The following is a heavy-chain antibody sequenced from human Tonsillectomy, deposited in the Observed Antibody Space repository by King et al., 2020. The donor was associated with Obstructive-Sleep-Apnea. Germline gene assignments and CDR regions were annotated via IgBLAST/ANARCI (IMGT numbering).Heavy chain of an antibody. CDR1: GFTFSSYS. Sequence: VQLVESGGGLVQPGGSLRLSCAASGFTFSSYSMNWVRQAPGKGLEWVSSISISGSDMYYADSVKGRFTISRDNAKNSLYLQMNSLRPEDTAVFYCARDHNWAFDHWGQGTLVTVSS. D-gene: IGHD5-24*01. CDR3: ARDHNWAFDH. J-gene: IGHJ4*02. V-gene: IGHV3-48*04. CDR2: ISISGSDM.